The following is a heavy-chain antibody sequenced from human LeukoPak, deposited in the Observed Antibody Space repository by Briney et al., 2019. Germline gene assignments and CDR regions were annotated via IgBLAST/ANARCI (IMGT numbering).Heavy chain of an antibody. V-gene: IGHV3-23*01. CDR3: VWCSSTSCYKYGMDV. CDR1: GFTFSSYA. CDR2: ISGSGGST. D-gene: IGHD2-2*02. J-gene: IGHJ6*02. Sequence: GGSLRLSCAASGFTFSSYAMSWVRQAPGKGLEWVSAISGSGGSTYYADSVKGRFTISRDNSKNTLYQQMNSLRAEDTAVYYCVWCSSTSCYKYGMDVWGQGATVTVSS.